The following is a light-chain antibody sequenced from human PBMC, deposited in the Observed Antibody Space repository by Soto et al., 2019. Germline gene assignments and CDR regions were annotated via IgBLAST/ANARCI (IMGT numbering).Light chain of an antibody. CDR2: DAS. J-gene: IGKJ1*01. V-gene: IGKV3-11*01. CDR1: QSISRY. CDR3: QQYVTSSWT. Sequence: EIVLTQSPATLSLSPGERATLSCRASQSISRYLAWYQQKPGQAPRLLIYDASSRATGIPDRFSGSGSGTDFTLTISRLDLEDSAFYYCQQYVTSSWTFGQGTKVEIK.